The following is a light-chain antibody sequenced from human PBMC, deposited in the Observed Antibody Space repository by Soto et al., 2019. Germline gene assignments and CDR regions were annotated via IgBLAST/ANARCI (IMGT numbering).Light chain of an antibody. CDR3: QQFSSYPLT. V-gene: IGKV3-11*01. CDR1: QSVSSY. J-gene: IGKJ4*01. CDR2: DAS. Sequence: EIVLTQSPATLSSSPGERATLSCRASQSVSSYLAWYQQKPGQAPRLLIYDASNRATGIPARFSGSGSGTDFTLTISSLEPEDFAVYYCQQFSSYPLTFGGGTKVDIK.